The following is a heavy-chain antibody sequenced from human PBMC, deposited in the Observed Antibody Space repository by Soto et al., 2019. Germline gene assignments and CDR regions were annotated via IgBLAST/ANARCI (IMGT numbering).Heavy chain of an antibody. CDR2: ISDDGGNK. D-gene: IGHD1-26*01. CDR1: GFIFNSYV. CDR3: ARAYSAYNPSFDY. Sequence: QVQLVESGGGVVQPGRSLRLSCAASGFIFNSYVMHWIRLAPGKGLEWVGLISDDGGNKYYADSVKGRFTISRDNSKNTLYPQMNSLRPADTALYYGARAYSAYNPSFDYWGQGTLVIVSS. V-gene: IGHV3-30-3*01. J-gene: IGHJ4*02.